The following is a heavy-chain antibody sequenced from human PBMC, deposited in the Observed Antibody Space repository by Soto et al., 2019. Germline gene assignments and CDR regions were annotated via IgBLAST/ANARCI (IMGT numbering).Heavy chain of an antibody. CDR3: ASRSSYCRHTTCYEDYFDY. CDR2: IYYSGST. V-gene: IGHV4-39*01. CDR1: GGSISSRSFY. D-gene: IGHD2-2*01. J-gene: IGHJ4*02. Sequence: LQLQASGPGLVKPSETLSLTCTVSGGSISSRSFYWGWIRQPPGMGREGIGSIYYSGSTDSDPSLKSRLSVSVDTSKNQFSVRLSSLTAADTAVFYCASRSSYCRHTTCYEDYFDYWGQGILVTVSS.